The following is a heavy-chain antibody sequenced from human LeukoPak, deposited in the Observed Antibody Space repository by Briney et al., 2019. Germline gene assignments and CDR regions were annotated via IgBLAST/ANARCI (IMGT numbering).Heavy chain of an antibody. Sequence: PETLSLTCTVSGGSISSYYWSWIRQPPGKGLEWIGYIYYSGSTNYNPSLKSRVTISVDTSKNQFSLKLSSVTAADTAVYYCARLHRLDYFDYWGQGTLVTVSS. D-gene: IGHD2-21*01. J-gene: IGHJ4*02. CDR3: ARLHRLDYFDY. CDR1: GGSISSYY. V-gene: IGHV4-59*08. CDR2: IYYSGST.